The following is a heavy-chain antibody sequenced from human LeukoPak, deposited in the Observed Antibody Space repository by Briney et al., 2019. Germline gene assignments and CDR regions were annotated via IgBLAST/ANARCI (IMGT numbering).Heavy chain of an antibody. J-gene: IGHJ4*02. D-gene: IGHD3-10*01. CDR2: INHSGST. Sequence: PSETLSLTCAVYGGSFSSYYWSWIRQPPGKGLEWIGEINHSGSTNYNPSLKSRVTISVDTSKNQFSLKLSSVTAADTAVYYCARGGLWFGSLDYWGQGTLVTVSS. CDR3: ARGGLWFGSLDY. CDR1: GGSFSSYY. V-gene: IGHV4-34*01.